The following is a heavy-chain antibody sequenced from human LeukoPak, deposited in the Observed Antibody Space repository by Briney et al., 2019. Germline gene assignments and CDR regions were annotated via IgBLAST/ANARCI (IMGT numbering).Heavy chain of an antibody. V-gene: IGHV3-11*01. J-gene: IGHJ4*02. CDR1: GLTFSDYY. Sequence: GGSLRLSCAASGLTFSDYYMSWIRQAPGKGLEWVSYIKSSSNTIYYADSVKGRFTISRDNAKNSLYLQMNSLRAEDTAVYYCARTAYTGGWFFDNWGQGTLVTVSS. D-gene: IGHD2-8*02. CDR2: IKSSSNTI. CDR3: ARTAYTGGWFFDN.